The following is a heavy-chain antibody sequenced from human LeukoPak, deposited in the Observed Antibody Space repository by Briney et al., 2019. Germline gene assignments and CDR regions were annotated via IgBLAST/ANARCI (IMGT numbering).Heavy chain of an antibody. V-gene: IGHV3-23*01. D-gene: IGHD5-12*01. CDR3: AKDLYSGYEGGDY. CDR2: ISGSGGST. Sequence: GGSLRPSCAASGFTFSSYAMSWVRQAPGKGLEWVSAISGSGGSTYYADSVKGRFTISRDNSKNTLYLQMNSLRAEDTAVYYCAKDLYSGYEGGDYWGQGTLVTVSS. J-gene: IGHJ4*02. CDR1: GFTFSSYA.